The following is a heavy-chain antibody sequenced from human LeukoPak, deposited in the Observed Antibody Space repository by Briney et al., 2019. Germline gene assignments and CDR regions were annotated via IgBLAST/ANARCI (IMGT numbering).Heavy chain of an antibody. CDR2: IKPDGSEI. D-gene: IGHD7-27*01. J-gene: IGHJ4*02. CDR3: ARDYVWGSSESDY. V-gene: IGHV3-7*01. Sequence: GGSLRLSCAAPGFTFSNSWMTWFRQTPGKGLEWVGNIKPDGSEIYYVDSVKGRFTIPRDNAKNSLFLQMSSLRVEDTAIYYCARDYVWGSSESDYWGQGTLVTVSS. CDR1: GFTFSNSW.